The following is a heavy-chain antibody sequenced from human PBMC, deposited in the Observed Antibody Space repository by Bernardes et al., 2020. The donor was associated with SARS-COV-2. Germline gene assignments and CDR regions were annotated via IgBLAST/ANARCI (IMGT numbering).Heavy chain of an antibody. D-gene: IGHD2-21*02. V-gene: IGHV4-30-4*01. J-gene: IGHJ4*03. Sequence: SETLSLTCTVSGGSISNGDYSWSWIRQPPGKGLEWIGYIYYTGNTYYNPSLKSRVTISVDTSKNQFSLRLASVTAADTAVYYCARTGVTANDLDYWGQGTTVTVSS. CDR3: ARTGVTANDLDY. CDR2: IYYTGNT. CDR1: GGSISNGDYS.